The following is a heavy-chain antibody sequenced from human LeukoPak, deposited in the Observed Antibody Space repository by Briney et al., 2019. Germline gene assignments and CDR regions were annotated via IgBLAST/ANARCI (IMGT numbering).Heavy chain of an antibody. V-gene: IGHV3-33*01. CDR2: IWNDGSNK. CDR1: GFTFSIYG. Sequence: GRSLRLSCAASGFTFSIYGMHWVRQAPNKGLEWVAIIWNDGSNKYYADSVKGRFTISRDNSKNTLYLQMNSLRAEDTAVYYCARALFAGAFYGMDVRGQGATVTVSS. J-gene: IGHJ6*02. D-gene: IGHD3-10*01. CDR3: ARALFAGAFYGMDV.